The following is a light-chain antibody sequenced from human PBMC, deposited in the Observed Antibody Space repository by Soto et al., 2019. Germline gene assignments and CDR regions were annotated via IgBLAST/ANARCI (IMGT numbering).Light chain of an antibody. V-gene: IGKV3-11*01. J-gene: IGKJ1*01. Sequence: EIVLTQSPATLSLSPGERATLSCRASQSVSSYLAWYQQKPGQAPRLLIYDASNRATGIPARFSGSGSGAGFTLTISSIETEDFAVYYCQQRSNWSWTFGQGTKVDIK. CDR1: QSVSSY. CDR3: QQRSNWSWT. CDR2: DAS.